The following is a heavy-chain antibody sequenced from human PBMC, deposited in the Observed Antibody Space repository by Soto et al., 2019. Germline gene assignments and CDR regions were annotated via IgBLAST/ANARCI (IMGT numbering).Heavy chain of an antibody. D-gene: IGHD1-1*01. CDR2: INHSGST. CDR1: GGSFSGYY. V-gene: IGHV4-34*01. Sequence: QVQLQQWGAGLLKPSETLFLTCAVYGGSFSGYYWSWIRQPPGKGLEWIGEINHSGSTNYNPSLKSRVTISVDTSKNQCSLKLSSVTAADTAVYYCASGGNTRYWYFGRWGRGTLVTVSS. CDR3: ASGGNTRYWYFGR. J-gene: IGHJ2*01.